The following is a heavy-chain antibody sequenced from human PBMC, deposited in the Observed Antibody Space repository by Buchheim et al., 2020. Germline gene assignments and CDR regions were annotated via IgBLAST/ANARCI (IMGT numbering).Heavy chain of an antibody. CDR2: IRCKAHGGTT. CDR1: GFTFGDYG. CDR3: TRCIRDYVSSYYYYYMDV. Sequence: EVQLVESGGGLVQPGRSLRLSCTASGFTFGDYGMSWFRQAPGKGLEWVGFIRCKAHGGTTEYAASVKDRFTISRDDSKSIAYLKMNSLKTEDTAVYYCTRCIRDYVSSYYYYYMDVWGKGTT. J-gene: IGHJ6*03. V-gene: IGHV3-49*03. D-gene: IGHD4-17*01.